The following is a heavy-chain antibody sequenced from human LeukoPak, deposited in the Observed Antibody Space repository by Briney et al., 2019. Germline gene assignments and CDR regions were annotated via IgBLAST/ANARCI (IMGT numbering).Heavy chain of an antibody. D-gene: IGHD2-8*02. V-gene: IGHV3-11*06. J-gene: IGHJ4*02. CDR1: GFIFSHFY. Sequence: PGGSLRLSCAASGFIFSHFYMSWIRQAPGKGLEWLSYIRSSGTNTKYADTVQGRVTISRDNAKNSVYLQIDSLTVEDTAVYYCAGKGFGGVSGALSGFDYWGQGILVTVSS. CDR3: AGKGFGGVSGALSGFDY. CDR2: IRSSGTNT.